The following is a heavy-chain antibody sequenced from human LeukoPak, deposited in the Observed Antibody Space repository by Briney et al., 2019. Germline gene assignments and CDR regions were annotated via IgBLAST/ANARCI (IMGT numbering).Heavy chain of an antibody. Sequence: GGSLRLSCAGSGLTFSSYGMHWVRQAPGGGLEWVAVIWNDGSHKYYADSVKGRFTISRDNSKNTLYLQMNSLRAEDTAVYYCARLSGYEKGYVFDIWGQGTMVTVSS. D-gene: IGHD5-12*01. V-gene: IGHV3-33*08. CDR1: GLTFSSYG. CDR3: ARLSGYEKGYVFDI. J-gene: IGHJ3*02. CDR2: IWNDGSHK.